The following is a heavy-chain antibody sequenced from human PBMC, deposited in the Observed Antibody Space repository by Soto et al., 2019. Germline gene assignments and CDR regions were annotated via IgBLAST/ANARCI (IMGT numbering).Heavy chain of an antibody. CDR2: ISYTGST. Sequence: PSETLSLTCTVSGGSITTTHNYWAWIRQPPGKGLEWIGSISYTGSTYYNPSLQSRVSISSDTSKDQFSLKLTSVTAADTAVYFCARPLLTTADYYYGTDVWGRGTSVTVSS. D-gene: IGHD4-17*01. CDR3: ARPLLTTADYYYGTDV. CDR1: GGSITTTHNY. J-gene: IGHJ6*02. V-gene: IGHV4-39*01.